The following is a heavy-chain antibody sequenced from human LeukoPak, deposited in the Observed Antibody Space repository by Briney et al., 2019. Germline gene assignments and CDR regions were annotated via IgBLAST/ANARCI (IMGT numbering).Heavy chain of an antibody. CDR1: GYTFTGYY. CDR2: MNPNSGGT. CDR3: ARTHYDSRCYYNPSDALDI. Sequence: ASVKVSCKASGYTFTGYYMHWVRQAPGQGLAWMGWMNPNSGGTNYAQKFQGRVTMTRDTSISTAYMEQNRLRSDDNGVYYCARTHYDSRCYYNPSDALDIWGQGTMVTVSS. D-gene: IGHD3-22*01. J-gene: IGHJ3*02. V-gene: IGHV1-2*02.